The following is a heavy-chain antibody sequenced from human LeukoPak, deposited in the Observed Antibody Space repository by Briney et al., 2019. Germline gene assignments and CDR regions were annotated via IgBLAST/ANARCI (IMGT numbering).Heavy chain of an antibody. V-gene: IGHV1-69*13. CDR3: ARGRTYYYDSSGYYDY. J-gene: IGHJ4*02. Sequence: SVKVSCKASGGTFSNYAISWVRQAPGQGLEWMGGIIPIFGTANYAQKFQGRVTITADESTSTAYMELSSLRSEDTAVYYCARGRTYYYDSSGYYDYWGQGTLVTVSS. CDR2: IIPIFGTA. CDR1: GGTFSNYA. D-gene: IGHD3-22*01.